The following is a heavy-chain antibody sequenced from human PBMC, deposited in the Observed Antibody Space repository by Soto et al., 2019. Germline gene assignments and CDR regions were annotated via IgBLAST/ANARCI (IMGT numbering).Heavy chain of an antibody. J-gene: IGHJ4*02. D-gene: IGHD6-19*01. Sequence: QVQLVQSGAEEKKPGASVKVSCKASGYTSTGYAMHWVRQAPGQRLEWMGWINAGNGNTKYSQKFQGRVTITRDTSASTAYMELSSLRSEDTAVYYCARAVAVPADCDYWGQGTLVTVSS. CDR3: ARAVAVPADCDY. CDR2: INAGNGNT. CDR1: GYTSTGYA. V-gene: IGHV1-3*05.